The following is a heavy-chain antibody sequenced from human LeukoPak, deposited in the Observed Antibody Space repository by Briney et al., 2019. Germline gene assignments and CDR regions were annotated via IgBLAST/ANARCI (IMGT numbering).Heavy chain of an antibody. CDR3: ARKSRLELIYHYYGMDV. J-gene: IGHJ6*02. CDR1: GGSFSGYY. D-gene: IGHD3-16*01. Sequence: SETLSLTCAVYGGSFSGYYWSWIRQPPGKGLEWLGEINDSGSTNYNPSLKSRVTISVDTSKNQFSLKLSSVTAADTAVYYCARKSRLELIYHYYGMDVWGQGTTVTVSS. V-gene: IGHV4-34*01. CDR2: INDSGST.